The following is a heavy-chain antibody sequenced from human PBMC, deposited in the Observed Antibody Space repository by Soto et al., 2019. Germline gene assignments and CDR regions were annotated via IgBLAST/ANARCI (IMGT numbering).Heavy chain of an antibody. CDR1: GYSFTSYW. D-gene: IGHD3-10*01. CDR2: INPSDSYT. J-gene: IGHJ4*02. V-gene: IGHV5-10-1*01. CDR3: ARHRGLWFGEGHY. Sequence: VQLVQSGAEVKKHGEGLRISCKGSGYSFTSYWISWVRQMPGKGLEWMGRINPSDSYTNYSPSFQGHVTISADKSISTAYLQWSSLKASDTAMYYCARHRGLWFGEGHYWGQGTLVTVSS.